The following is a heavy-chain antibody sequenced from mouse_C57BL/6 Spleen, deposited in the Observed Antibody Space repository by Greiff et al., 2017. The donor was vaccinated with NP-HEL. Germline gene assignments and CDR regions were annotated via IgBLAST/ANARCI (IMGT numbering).Heavy chain of an antibody. CDR2: IYPGSGNT. D-gene: IGHD1-1*01. Sequence: QVQLQQSGAELVRPGASVKLSCKASGYTFTDYYINWVKQRPGQGLEWIARIYPGSGNTYYNEKFKGKATLTAEKSSSTAYMQLSSLTSEDSAVYFCARMSGSSLFAYWGQGTLVTVSA. CDR1: GYTFTDYY. CDR3: ARMSGSSLFAY. J-gene: IGHJ3*01. V-gene: IGHV1-76*01.